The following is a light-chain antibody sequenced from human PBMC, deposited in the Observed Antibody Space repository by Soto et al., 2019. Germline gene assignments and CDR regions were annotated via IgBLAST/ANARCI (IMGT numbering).Light chain of an antibody. V-gene: IGKV1-5*01. CDR2: DAS. J-gene: IGKJ1*01. CDR1: QSISRW. Sequence: DGQMTQAPSTLSGSVGGTVTSTCRASQSISRWLAWFQHKPGKAPKLLIYDASNFETGVTSRFSGSGSGTDFTLAISSLKPDDFATSYCQPYNSYSEAFGHGTQVDIK. CDR3: QPYNSYSEA.